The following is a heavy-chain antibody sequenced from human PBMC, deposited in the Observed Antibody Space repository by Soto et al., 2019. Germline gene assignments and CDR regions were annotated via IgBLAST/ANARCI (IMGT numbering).Heavy chain of an antibody. CDR3: ARARGVYCSGGSCYLDY. CDR2: IDPSGGST. J-gene: IGHJ4*02. V-gene: IGHV1-46*01. CDR1: GYTFTSYY. D-gene: IGHD2-15*01. Sequence: QVQLVQSGAEVKKPGASVKASCRASGYTFTSYYVHWVRQAPGHGLEWMGIIDPSGGSTSYPEKFQGRVTMTRDTSTSTVYMELSSLRSDDTAVYYCARARGVYCSGGSCYLDYWGQGTLVTVSS.